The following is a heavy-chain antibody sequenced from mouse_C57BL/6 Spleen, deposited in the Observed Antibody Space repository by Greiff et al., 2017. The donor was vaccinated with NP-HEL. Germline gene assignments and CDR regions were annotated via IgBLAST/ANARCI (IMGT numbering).Heavy chain of an antibody. CDR3: TREVTGTGFDY. V-gene: IGHV6-6*01. CDR1: GFTFSDAW. J-gene: IGHJ2*01. Sequence: EVMLVESGGGLVQPGGSMKLSCAASGFTFSDAWMDWVRQSPEKGLEWVAEIRNKANNHATYYAESVKGRFTISRDDSKSSVYLQMNSVRAEDTGIYYCTREVTGTGFDYWGQGTTLTVSS. CDR2: IRNKANNHAT. D-gene: IGHD4-1*01.